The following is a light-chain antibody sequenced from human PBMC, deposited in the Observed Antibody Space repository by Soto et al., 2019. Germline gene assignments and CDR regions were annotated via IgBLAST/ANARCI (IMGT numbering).Light chain of an antibody. CDR1: SRDVGVYKY. CDR3: CSYAGDYTFV. J-gene: IGLJ1*01. Sequence: QSALIQPRSVSGSPGQSVTISRTGTSRDVGVYKYVSWYRQHPGKAPKLMIYDVITRPSGVPDRFSGSKSGNTASLTISGLQAADEADYYCCSYAGDYTFVFGSGTKLTVI. V-gene: IGLV2-11*01. CDR2: DVI.